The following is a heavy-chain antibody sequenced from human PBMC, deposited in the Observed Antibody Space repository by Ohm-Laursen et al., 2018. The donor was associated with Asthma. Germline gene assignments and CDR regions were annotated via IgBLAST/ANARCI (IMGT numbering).Heavy chain of an antibody. CDR1: GYTFTSYY. CDR2: INPNSGGT. CDR3: ARDGGITGTFDI. V-gene: IGHV1-2*04. D-gene: IGHD1-20*01. J-gene: IGHJ3*02. Sequence: SSVKVSCKASGYTFTSYYMHWVRQAPGQGLEWMGWINPNSGGTNYAQKFQGWVTMTRDTSISTTYMELSRLRSDDTAVYYCARDGGITGTFDIWGQGTMVTVSS.